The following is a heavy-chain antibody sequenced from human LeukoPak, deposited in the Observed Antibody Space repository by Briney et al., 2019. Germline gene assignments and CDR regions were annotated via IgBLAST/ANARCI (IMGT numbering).Heavy chain of an antibody. J-gene: IGHJ5*02. V-gene: IGHV4-34*01. CDR3: AGFIWGIGFDP. Sequence: PSETLSLTCAVYGGSFRGFYWSWIRQPPGKGLEWIGEIYHSGRTNSNPSLKSRVTISVDTSENHFSLKLTSVTAADTAVYYCAGFIWGIGFDPWGQGTLVTVSS. D-gene: IGHD3-16*01. CDR2: IYHSGRT. CDR1: GGSFRGFY.